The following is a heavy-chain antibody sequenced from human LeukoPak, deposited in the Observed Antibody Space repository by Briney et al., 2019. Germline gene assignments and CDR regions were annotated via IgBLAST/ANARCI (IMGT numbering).Heavy chain of an antibody. J-gene: IGHJ5*02. Sequence: GGSLRLSCAASGFTVSSNYMSWVRQAPGKGLEWVSAISGSGGSTYYADSVKGRFTISRDNSKNTLYLQMNSLRAEDTAVYYCAKDPGMGDNWFDPWGQGTLVTVSS. CDR3: AKDPGMGDNWFDP. D-gene: IGHD3-10*01. CDR1: GFTVSSNY. CDR2: ISGSGGST. V-gene: IGHV3-23*01.